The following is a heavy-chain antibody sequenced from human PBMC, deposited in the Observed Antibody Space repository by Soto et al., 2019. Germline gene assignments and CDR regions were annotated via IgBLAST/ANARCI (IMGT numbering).Heavy chain of an antibody. CDR1: GFTFSDYG. V-gene: IGHV3-33*01. J-gene: IGHJ6*02. D-gene: IGHD4-17*01. CDR3: ARNSLRWNYYGMDV. Sequence: QVHLVESGGGVVQPGRSLRLSCAASGFTFSDYGMHWVRQAPGKGLEWVAVIWHDGGNKYYGDSVKGRFTISRDNSKNTLYLQMNSLRAEDTAVYYCARNSLRWNYYGMDVWGQGTTVTVSS. CDR2: IWHDGGNK.